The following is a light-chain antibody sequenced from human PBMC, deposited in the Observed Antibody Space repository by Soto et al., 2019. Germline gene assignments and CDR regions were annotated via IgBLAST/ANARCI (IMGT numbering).Light chain of an antibody. V-gene: IGLV1-40*01. CDR2: GNN. CDR3: QTYDTSLSAYV. Sequence: QSALAQPPSVSGAPGQRVTISCTGSSSNFGSGYDVQWYQQLPGRAPKFLISGNNDRPSGLPDRFSASKSGTSASLAITGFQAEDEADYSCQTYDTSLSAYVFGTGTKVTVL. J-gene: IGLJ1*01. CDR1: SSNFGSGYD.